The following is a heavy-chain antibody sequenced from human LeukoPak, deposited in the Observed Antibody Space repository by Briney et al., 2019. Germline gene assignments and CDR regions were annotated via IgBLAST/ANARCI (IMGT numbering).Heavy chain of an antibody. CDR3: AKDHVCDSSGHYYMFGS. D-gene: IGHD3-22*01. V-gene: IGHV3-30*18. J-gene: IGHJ4*02. Sequence: GGSLRLSCAASGFTFSSYGMHWVRQAPGKGLEWMAVISSDGSNKYYVDSVKGRFTISRDNSRNTLYLQMNSLRTEDTALYYCAKDHVCDSSGHYYMFGSWGQGTLVTVSS. CDR1: GFTFSSYG. CDR2: ISSDGSNK.